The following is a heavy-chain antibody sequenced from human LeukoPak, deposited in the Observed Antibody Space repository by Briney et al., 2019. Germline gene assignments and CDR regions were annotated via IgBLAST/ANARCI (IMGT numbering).Heavy chain of an antibody. CDR1: GGSVSSSSYY. CDR2: IDYSGSA. V-gene: IGHV4-39*01. J-gene: IGHJ4*02. CDR3: ASPIYRY. Sequence: PSETLSLTCTVSGGSVSSSSYYWGWIRQPPGKGLEWIGSIDYSGSAYYNPSLKSRVTISVDTSKNQFSLKLSSVPAADTAVYYCASPIYRYWGQGTLVTVSS. D-gene: IGHD3-16*02.